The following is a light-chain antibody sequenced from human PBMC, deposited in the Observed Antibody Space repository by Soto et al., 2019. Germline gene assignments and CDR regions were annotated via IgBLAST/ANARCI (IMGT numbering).Light chain of an antibody. J-gene: IGKJ2*01. CDR3: QQYGSQYT. V-gene: IGKV3-20*01. Sequence: EIVLTQSPGTLSLSPGERATLSCRASQSVSSTSLAWYQQKPGQAPRLLIYGASSRATGIPDRFSGSGSGTDFTLTISRLEPEDFAVYSCQQYGSQYTFGQGTKLEIK. CDR1: QSVSSTS. CDR2: GAS.